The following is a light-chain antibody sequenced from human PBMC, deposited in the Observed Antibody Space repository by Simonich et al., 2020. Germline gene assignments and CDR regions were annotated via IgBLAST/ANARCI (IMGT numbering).Light chain of an antibody. CDR1: QGVLYSSNNKNY. CDR3: QQYYSTPPT. Sequence: DIVMTQSPDSLAVSLVERATINCKSSQGVLYSSNNKNYLSWYKQKPGQPPKLLISWASTRESGVPDRFSGSGSGTDFTLTISSLQAEDVAVYYCQQYYSTPPTFGQGTKVEIK. V-gene: IGKV4-1*01. J-gene: IGKJ1*01. CDR2: WAS.